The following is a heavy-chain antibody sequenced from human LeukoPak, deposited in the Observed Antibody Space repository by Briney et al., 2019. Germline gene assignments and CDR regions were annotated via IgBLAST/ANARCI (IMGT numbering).Heavy chain of an antibody. V-gene: IGHV3-66*01. CDR2: IYSGGST. Sequence: TGGSLRLSCAASGFTVSSNYMSWVRQAPGKGLEWVSVIYSGGSTYYADSVKGRFTISRNNSKNTLYLQMNSLRAEDTAVYYCAAGYSSSWVDYWGQGTLVTVSS. D-gene: IGHD6-13*01. CDR1: GFTVSSNY. CDR3: AAGYSSSWVDY. J-gene: IGHJ4*02.